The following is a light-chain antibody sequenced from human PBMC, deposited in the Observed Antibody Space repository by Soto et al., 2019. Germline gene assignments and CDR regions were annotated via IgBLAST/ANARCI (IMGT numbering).Light chain of an antibody. CDR2: GAS. CDR1: ETVSSN. J-gene: IGKJ3*01. V-gene: IGKV3-15*01. CDR3: QQYDKWVT. Sequence: EIVMTQSPETLSVSPGETATLSCRASETVSSNLAWYQQKRGQASRLLIHGASTRATGIPARFIGSGSGTEFTLTISSLQSEDFAVYYCQQYDKWVTFGPGTKVDLK.